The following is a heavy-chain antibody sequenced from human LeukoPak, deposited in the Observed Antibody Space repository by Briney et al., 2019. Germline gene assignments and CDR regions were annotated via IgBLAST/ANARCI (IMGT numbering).Heavy chain of an antibody. Sequence: PGGSLRLSCSASGFIISNYAMHWVRQAPGKGLEWVSVIYSGGDTYYADFVKGRFTISRDNSKNTLFLQMNSLRAEDTAVFYCARRNYGDYDHYFDYWGQGTLVTVSS. V-gene: IGHV3-53*01. J-gene: IGHJ4*02. CDR1: GFIISNYA. CDR2: IYSGGDT. D-gene: IGHD5-12*01. CDR3: ARRNYGDYDHYFDY.